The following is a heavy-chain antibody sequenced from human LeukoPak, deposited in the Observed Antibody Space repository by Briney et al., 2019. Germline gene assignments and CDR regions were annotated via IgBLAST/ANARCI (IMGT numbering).Heavy chain of an antibody. V-gene: IGHV4-39*01. D-gene: IGHD2-21*01. CDR2: IYYSGST. Sequence: SETLSLTCTVSGGSISSYYWGWIRQPPGKGLEWIGSIYYSGSTYYNPSLKSRVTISVDTSKNQFSLKLSSVTAADTAVYYCARQDSPYCGGDCYRAFDYWGQGTLVTVSS. J-gene: IGHJ4*02. CDR1: GGSISSYY. CDR3: ARQDSPYCGGDCYRAFDY.